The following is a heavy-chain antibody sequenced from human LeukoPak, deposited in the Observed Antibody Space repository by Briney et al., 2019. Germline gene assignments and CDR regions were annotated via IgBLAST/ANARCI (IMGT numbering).Heavy chain of an antibody. V-gene: IGHV2-5*01. J-gene: IGHJ4*02. CDR2: IYWNDDK. Sequence: ESGPTLVNPTQTLTLTCTFSGFSLSTSGVGVGWIRQPPGKALEWLALIYWNDDKRYSPSLKSRLTITKDTSKNQVVLTMTNMDPVDTATYYCAHRLAHYDILTGYSSTLFDYWGQGTLVTVSS. D-gene: IGHD3-9*01. CDR3: AHRLAHYDILTGYSSTLFDY. CDR1: GFSLSTSGVG.